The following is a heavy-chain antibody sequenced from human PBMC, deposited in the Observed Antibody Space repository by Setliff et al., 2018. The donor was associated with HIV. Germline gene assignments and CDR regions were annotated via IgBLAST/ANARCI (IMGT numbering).Heavy chain of an antibody. J-gene: IGHJ3*02. D-gene: IGHD2-15*01. V-gene: IGHV1-18*01. CDR1: GYSFTNYG. Sequence: ASVKVSCKASGYSFTNYGISWVRQAPGQGLEWMGWISSYNDNTNYALNLQGRVTMTTDTSTSTAYMALRSLRSDDTAVYYCARDDVGYCSGGSCYHLFDTFDIWGQGTVGTVSS. CDR3: ARDDVGYCSGGSCYHLFDTFDI. CDR2: ISSYNDNT.